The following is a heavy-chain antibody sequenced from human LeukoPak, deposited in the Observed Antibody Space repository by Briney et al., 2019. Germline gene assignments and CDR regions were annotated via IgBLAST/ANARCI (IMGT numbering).Heavy chain of an antibody. D-gene: IGHD4-17*01. CDR3: ARGVRGYGDYEVRWFDY. J-gene: IGHJ4*02. Sequence: PSETLSLTCAVYGGSFSGYYWSWIRQPPGKGLEWIGEINHSGSTNYNPSLKSRVTISVDTSKNQFSLKLSSVTAADTAMYYCARGVRGYGDYEVRWFDYWGQGTLVTVYS. V-gene: IGHV4-34*01. CDR1: GGSFSGYY. CDR2: INHSGST.